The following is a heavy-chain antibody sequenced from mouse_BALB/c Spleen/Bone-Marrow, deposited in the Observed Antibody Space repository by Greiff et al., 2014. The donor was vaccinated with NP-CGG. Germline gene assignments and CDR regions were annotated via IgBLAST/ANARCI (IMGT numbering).Heavy chain of an antibody. CDR1: GYTFTDYA. CDR2: IGTYYGDA. V-gene: IGHV1S137*01. Sequence: QVQLQQSGAELVRPGVSVKISCKGSGYTFTDYAMHWVKQSHAKSLEWIGVIGTYYGDASYNQKFKGKATMTVDESSSTAYMELARLTSEDSAIYYCARGHYYGSSYYAMDYWGQGTSVTVSS. CDR3: ARGHYYGSSYYAMDY. J-gene: IGHJ4*01. D-gene: IGHD1-1*01.